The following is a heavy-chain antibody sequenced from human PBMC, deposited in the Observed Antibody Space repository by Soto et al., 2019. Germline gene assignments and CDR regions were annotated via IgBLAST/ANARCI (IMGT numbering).Heavy chain of an antibody. CDR2: MNPNSGNT. CDR3: ARGGRYYDFWSGYYLNRDAFDI. D-gene: IGHD3-3*01. J-gene: IGHJ3*02. Sequence: ASVKVSCKASGYTFTSYDINWVRQATGQGLEWMGWMNPNSGNTGYAQKFQGRVTMTRNTSISTAYMELSSLRSEDTAVYYCARGGRYYDFWSGYYLNRDAFDIWGQGTMVTVSS. CDR1: GYTFTSYD. V-gene: IGHV1-8*01.